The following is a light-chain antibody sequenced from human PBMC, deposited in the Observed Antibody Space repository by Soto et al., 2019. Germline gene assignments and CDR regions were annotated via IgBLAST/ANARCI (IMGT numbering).Light chain of an antibody. CDR3: QKYDSSPWT. V-gene: IGKV1-27*01. CDR2: AAS. CDR1: QGISNY. Sequence: DIQMTHSPSSLSASVGDRVTITCRASQGISNYLAWYQQKPGKPPKLLIFAASTLQSGVTSRFSGSGYGKDFTLTISSLQPEDVAAYYCQKYDSSPWTFGQGTKVDIK. J-gene: IGKJ1*01.